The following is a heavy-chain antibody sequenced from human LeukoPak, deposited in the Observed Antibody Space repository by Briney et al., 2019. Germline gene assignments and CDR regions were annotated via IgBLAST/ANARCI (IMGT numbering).Heavy chain of an antibody. J-gene: IGHJ4*02. Sequence: PGGSLRLSCAASGFTFSGPSMNWVRQAPGEGLEWVANINLDGSERFYVDFVKGRFTISRDNADNSMYLQMNSLRAEDTAVYYCGRVIAGAIDYWGQGTLVTVSS. D-gene: IGHD6-13*01. CDR1: GFTFSGPS. V-gene: IGHV3-7*01. CDR2: INLDGSER. CDR3: GRVIAGAIDY.